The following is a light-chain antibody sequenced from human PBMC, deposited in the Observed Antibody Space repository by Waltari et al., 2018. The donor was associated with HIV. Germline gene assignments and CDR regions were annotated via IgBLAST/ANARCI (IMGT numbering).Light chain of an antibody. V-gene: IGLV2-14*01. Sequence: QSALTQPAPVSGSPGQSITISCTGTSSDVGGYNYVSWYQQHPGKAPNLMIYEVSNRPSGVSNRFSGSKSGNTASLTISGLQAEDEADYYCSSYISSSTLLFGGGTKLTVL. CDR1: SSDVGGYNY. J-gene: IGLJ2*01. CDR2: EVS. CDR3: SSYISSSTLL.